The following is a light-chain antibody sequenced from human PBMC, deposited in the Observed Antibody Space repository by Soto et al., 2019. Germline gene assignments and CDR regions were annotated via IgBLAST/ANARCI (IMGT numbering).Light chain of an antibody. Sequence: DIVMTQSPDSLAVSLGERATVNCKSSQNLLYSPNNKNYLAWYQQKPGQPPKLLLYWASTRESGVPDRFSGSGSETVFTLTISSLQAEDVAVYYCQQYYSTPRTFGQGTKLEIK. CDR2: WAS. CDR1: QNLLYSPNNKNY. V-gene: IGKV4-1*01. CDR3: QQYYSTPRT. J-gene: IGKJ2*01.